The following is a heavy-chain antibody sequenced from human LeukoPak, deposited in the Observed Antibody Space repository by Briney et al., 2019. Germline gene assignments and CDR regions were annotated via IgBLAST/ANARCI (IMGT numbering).Heavy chain of an antibody. D-gene: IGHD1-26*01. CDR3: AKSQQLAEELSGFDY. CDR2: ISYDGSNK. J-gene: IGHJ4*02. CDR1: GFTFSSYG. V-gene: IGHV3-30*18. Sequence: GGSLRLSCAASGFTFSSYGMHWVRQAPGKGLEWVAVISYDGSNKYYADSVKGRFTISRDNSKNTLYLQMNSLRAEDTAVYYCAKSQQLAEELSGFDYWGQGTLVTVSS.